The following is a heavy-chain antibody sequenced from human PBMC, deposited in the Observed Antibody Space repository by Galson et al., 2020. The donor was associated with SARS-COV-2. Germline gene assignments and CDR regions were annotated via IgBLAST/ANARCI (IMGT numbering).Heavy chain of an antibody. D-gene: IGHD3-3*01. V-gene: IGHV1-18*01. J-gene: IGHJ5*02. CDR1: GYTFTDYG. Sequence: ASVKVSCKASGYTFTDYGISWVRQAPGQGLEWMGWISAHNGNTNYAQKLQDRVTMTTDTSTSTAYMELRSLRSDDTAVYYCARAQTLTIYGVVVGRWFDPWGQGTLVTVSS. CDR3: ARAQTLTIYGVVVGRWFDP. CDR2: ISAHNGNT.